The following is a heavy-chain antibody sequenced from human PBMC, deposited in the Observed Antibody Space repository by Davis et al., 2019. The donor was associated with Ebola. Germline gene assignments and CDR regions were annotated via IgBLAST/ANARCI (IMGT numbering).Heavy chain of an antibody. D-gene: IGHD2-15*01. Sequence: MPSETLSLTCAVYGGSFSGYYWSWIRQPPGKGLEWIGEINHSGSTNYNPSLKSRVTISVDTSKNQFSLKLSSVTAADTAVYYCARERYCSGGSCYQNWFDPWGQGTLVTVSS. CDR1: GGSFSGYY. J-gene: IGHJ5*02. V-gene: IGHV4-34*01. CDR2: INHSGST. CDR3: ARERYCSGGSCYQNWFDP.